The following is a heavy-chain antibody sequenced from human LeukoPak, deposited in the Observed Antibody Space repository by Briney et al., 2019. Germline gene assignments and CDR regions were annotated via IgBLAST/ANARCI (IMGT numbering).Heavy chain of an antibody. V-gene: IGHV3-11*04. CDR1: GGSISSGDYY. D-gene: IGHD1-20*01. CDR2: ISSGSRTI. CDR3: VRESITGHRDFDY. J-gene: IGHJ4*02. Sequence: LSLTCTVSGGSISSGDYYWSWIRQPPGKGLEWISYISSGSRTIYYADSVEGRFTISRDNGKNSLYLLLNSLRADDTAVYFCVRESITGHRDFDYWGQGTLITVSS.